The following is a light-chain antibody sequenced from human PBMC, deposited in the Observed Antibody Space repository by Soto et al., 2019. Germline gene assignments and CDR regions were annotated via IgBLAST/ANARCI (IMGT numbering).Light chain of an antibody. V-gene: IGKV3-20*01. J-gene: IGKJ1*01. Sequence: EIVLTQSPCTLSLSPGERATLSCRASQSVSSSSLAWYQQKPGQSPRLLIYGASSRATGIPDRFSGRGSGTEFTLTISSLQPDDFATYYCQQYNSYSFGQGTKVDIK. CDR2: GAS. CDR3: QQYNSYS. CDR1: QSVSSSS.